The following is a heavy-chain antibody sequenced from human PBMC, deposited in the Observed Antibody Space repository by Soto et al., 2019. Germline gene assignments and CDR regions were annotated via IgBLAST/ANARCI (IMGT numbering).Heavy chain of an antibody. CDR3: ARTYYYDSSGYYSFGYYFDY. CDR1: GGSIISSGYY. V-gene: IGHV4-39*01. J-gene: IGHJ4*02. Sequence: SETLSLTCTVSGGSIISSGYYWGWIRQPPGKGLEWIGSIYLSGSTYYNPSLKSRVTISVDTSKNRFSLKLSSVTAADTAVYYCARTYYYDSSGYYSFGYYFDYWGQGTLVTVSS. D-gene: IGHD3-22*01. CDR2: IYLSGST.